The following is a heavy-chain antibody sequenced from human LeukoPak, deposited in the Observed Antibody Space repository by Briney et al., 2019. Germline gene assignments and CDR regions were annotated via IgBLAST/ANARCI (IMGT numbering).Heavy chain of an antibody. D-gene: IGHD3-22*01. J-gene: IGHJ3*02. CDR3: ARSVSSGYPSGAFDI. V-gene: IGHV4-39*07. CDR1: GGSISSSSYF. CDR2: IYYSGRT. Sequence: SETLSLTCTVSGGSISSSSYFWGWIRQPPGKGLEWIGSIYYSGRTYNNPSLKSRVTISVDTSKNQFSLKLSSVTAADTAVYYCARSVSSGYPSGAFDIWGQGTMVTVSS.